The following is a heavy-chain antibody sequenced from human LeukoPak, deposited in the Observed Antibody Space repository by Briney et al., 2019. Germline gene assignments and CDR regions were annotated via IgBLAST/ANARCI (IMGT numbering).Heavy chain of an antibody. J-gene: IGHJ4*02. D-gene: IGHD3-3*01. V-gene: IGHV4-59*01. Sequence: SETLSLTCTVSGGSISSYYWSWIRQPPGKGLEWIGYIYYSGSTNYNPSLKSRVTISVDTSKNQFSLKLSSVTAADTAVYYCARVGGGCDLEWPHLYYFDYWGQGTLVTVSS. CDR2: IYYSGST. CDR1: GGSISSYY. CDR3: ARVGGGCDLEWPHLYYFDY.